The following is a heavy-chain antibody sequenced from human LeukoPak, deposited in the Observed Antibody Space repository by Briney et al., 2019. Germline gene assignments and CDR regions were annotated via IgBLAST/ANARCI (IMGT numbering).Heavy chain of an antibody. CDR1: GGSFSGYY. V-gene: IGHV4-34*01. J-gene: IGHJ4*02. Sequence: SETLSLTCAVYGGSFSGYYWSWIRQPPGKGLEWIGQINHGGSTYYNPSLKSRLTISVDTSKNQFSLKLSSVTAADTAVYYCARVDGLYGSGSYYWGQGTLVTVSS. CDR2: INHGGST. D-gene: IGHD3-10*01. CDR3: ARVDGLYGSGSYY.